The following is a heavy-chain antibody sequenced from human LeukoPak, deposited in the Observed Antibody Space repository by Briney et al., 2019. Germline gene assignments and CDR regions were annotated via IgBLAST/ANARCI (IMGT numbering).Heavy chain of an antibody. CDR2: IYPGDSDT. Sequence: GEALKISCKASGYRFTSDWIAWVRQMPGKGLEWMGIIYPGDSDTRYSPSFQGQVTISADKSISTAYLQWSSLKASDTAIYYCARHPFDWGQGTLVTVSS. J-gene: IGHJ4*02. CDR3: ARHPFD. CDR1: GYRFTSDW. V-gene: IGHV5-51*01.